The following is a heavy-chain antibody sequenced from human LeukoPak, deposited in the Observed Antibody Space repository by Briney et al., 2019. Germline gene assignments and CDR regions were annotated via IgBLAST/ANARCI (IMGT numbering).Heavy chain of an antibody. J-gene: IGHJ4*02. D-gene: IGHD2-15*01. CDR2: INNSGST. CDR1: VGSLSGYY. CDR3: AREGVVGAYGYFDY. V-gene: IGHV4-34*01. Sequence: SETLSLTPAVYVGSLSGYYWRCISHPPGKGLEWSGEINNSGSTNYNPSVKSRVTISVDTAKNQFSLKLSSVTAADTAVYYCAREGVVGAYGYFDYWGQGTLVTVSS.